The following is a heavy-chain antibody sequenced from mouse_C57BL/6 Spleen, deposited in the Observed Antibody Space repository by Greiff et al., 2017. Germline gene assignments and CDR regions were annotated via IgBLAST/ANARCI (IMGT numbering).Heavy chain of an antibody. CDR1: GFTFSNYW. V-gene: IGHV6-3*01. Sequence: EVKLMESGGGLVQPGGSMKLSCVASGFTFSNYWMNWVRQSPEKGLEWVAQIRLKSDNYATHYAESVKGRFTISRDDSKSSVYLQMNNLRAEDTGIYYCTGPLLLRYPWYFDVWGTGTTVTVSS. CDR3: TGPLLLRYPWYFDV. CDR2: IRLKSDNYAT. J-gene: IGHJ1*03. D-gene: IGHD1-1*01.